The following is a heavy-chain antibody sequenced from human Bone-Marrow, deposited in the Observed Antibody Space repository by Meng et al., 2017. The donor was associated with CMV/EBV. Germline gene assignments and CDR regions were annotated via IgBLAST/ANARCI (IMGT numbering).Heavy chain of an antibody. V-gene: IGHV3-23*01. CDR2: ISGSGGST. CDR3: ARDRVYSSGCSDY. Sequence: GGSLRLSCAASGFTFSSYAMSWVRQAPGKGLEWVSAISGSGGSTYYADSVKGRFTISRDNSKNTLYLQMNSLRAEDTAVYYCARDRVYSSGCSDYWGQGTLVTFSS. D-gene: IGHD6-19*01. CDR1: GFTFSSYA. J-gene: IGHJ4*02.